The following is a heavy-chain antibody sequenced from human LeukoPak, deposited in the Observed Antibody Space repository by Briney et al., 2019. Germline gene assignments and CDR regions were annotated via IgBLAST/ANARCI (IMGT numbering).Heavy chain of an antibody. Sequence: ASVRVSCKPSGYTFTNLDINWLRQAPGQGLEWMGWMSPNSGDTGYAQKLQGRVTMTTDTSTSTAYMELRSLRSDDTAVYYCARDQAYYDFWSGQKALYYYGMDVWGQGTTVTVSS. D-gene: IGHD3-3*01. CDR3: ARDQAYYDFWSGQKALYYYGMDV. CDR1: GYTFTNLD. CDR2: MSPNSGDT. V-gene: IGHV1-18*01. J-gene: IGHJ6*02.